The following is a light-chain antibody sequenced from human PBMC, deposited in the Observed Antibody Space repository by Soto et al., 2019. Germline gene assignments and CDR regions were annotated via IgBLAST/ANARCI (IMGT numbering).Light chain of an antibody. CDR3: QQSYSTPPWT. J-gene: IGKJ1*01. V-gene: IGKV1-39*01. CDR1: QSISSY. Sequence: DIQLPQSPSSLSASVGDRVTITCRASQSISSYLNWYQQKPGKAPKLLIYAASSLQSGVPSRFSGSGSGTDFTLTISSLQPEDFATYDCQQSYSTPPWTFGQGTKVEI. CDR2: AAS.